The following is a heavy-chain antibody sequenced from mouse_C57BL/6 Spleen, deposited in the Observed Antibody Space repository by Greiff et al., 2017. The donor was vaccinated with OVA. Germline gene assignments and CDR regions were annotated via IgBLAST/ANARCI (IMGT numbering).Heavy chain of an antibody. J-gene: IGHJ4*01. Sequence: VQLQQSGAELARPGASVKLSCKASGYTFTSYGISWVKQRTGQGLEWIGEIYPRSGNTSYNEKFKGKATLTADKSSSTAYMELRSLTSEDSAVYSCARSLDGYYAMDYWGQGTSGTVSS. D-gene: IGHD2-3*01. CDR1: GYTFTSYG. V-gene: IGHV1-81*01. CDR2: IYPRSGNT. CDR3: ARSLDGYYAMDY.